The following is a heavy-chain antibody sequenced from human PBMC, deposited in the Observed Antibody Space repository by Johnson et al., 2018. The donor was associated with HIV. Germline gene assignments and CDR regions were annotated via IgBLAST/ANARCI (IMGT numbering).Heavy chain of an antibody. V-gene: IGHV3-15*01. J-gene: IGHJ3*02. D-gene: IGHD6-13*01. CDR1: GFTFSNAW. Sequence: EVLLLESGGDLVNPGGSLRLSCAASGFTFSNAWMSWVRQAPGKGLEWVGRIKTTSAGGTIDYAAPVKGRFTISRDDSKNILYLEMNSLKTEDTAVYYCTTTAFIKAAGGTRPLDIWGQGTMVTVSS. CDR2: IKTTSAGGTI. CDR3: TTTAFIKAAGGTRPLDI.